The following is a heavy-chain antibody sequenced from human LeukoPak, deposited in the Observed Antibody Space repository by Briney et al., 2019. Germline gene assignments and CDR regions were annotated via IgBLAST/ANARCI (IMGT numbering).Heavy chain of an antibody. CDR1: GGSISSYY. CDR3: ARAPCSSTSCYNWNRAPFDY. D-gene: IGHD2-2*02. V-gene: IGHV4-39*07. CDR2: IYYSGST. J-gene: IGHJ4*02. Sequence: PSETLSITCTVSGGSISSYYWGWIRQPPGKGLEWIGSIYYSGSTYYNPSLKSRVTISVDTSKNQFSLKLSSVTAADTAVYYCARAPCSSTSCYNWNRAPFDYWGQGTLVTVSS.